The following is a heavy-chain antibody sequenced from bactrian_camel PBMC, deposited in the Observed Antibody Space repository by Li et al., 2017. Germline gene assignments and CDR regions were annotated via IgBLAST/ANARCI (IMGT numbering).Heavy chain of an antibody. CDR1: GKTNVLNC. V-gene: IGHV3S53*01. D-gene: IGHD7*01. J-gene: IGHJ4*01. CDR2: FESDGKT. Sequence: HVQLVESGGGLVQAGGSLNLSCAATGKTNVLNCMGWSRQAPGEEREEVASFESDGKTKYTDFAKGRFTISRDYAKNTLDLQMNSLKPGDTATYHCAKGRPRLGLVAADLDRGQGTQVTVS. CDR3: AKGRPRLGLVAADLD.